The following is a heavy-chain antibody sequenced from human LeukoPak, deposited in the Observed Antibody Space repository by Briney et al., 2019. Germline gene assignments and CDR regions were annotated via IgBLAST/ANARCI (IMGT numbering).Heavy chain of an antibody. CDR1: GVSMTSGSYY. CDR2: IHPSGST. J-gene: IGHJ4*02. CDR3: ARGPPPDFDY. Sequence: SQTLSLTCAVSGVSMTSGSYYWSWIRQPAGKGLEWIGRIHPSGSTNYNPSLKSRVTLSVDTSKNQFSLKLSSVTAADTAVYYCARGPPPDFDYWGRGTLVTVSS. V-gene: IGHV4-61*02.